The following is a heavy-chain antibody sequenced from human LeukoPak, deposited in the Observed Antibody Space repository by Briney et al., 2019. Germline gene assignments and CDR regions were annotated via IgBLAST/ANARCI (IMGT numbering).Heavy chain of an antibody. V-gene: IGHV1-69*13. CDR3: ARDGYGGYVAY. CDR1: GCTFNSYA. CDR2: IIPIFGTA. D-gene: IGHD5-12*01. Sequence: SLKVSCKASGCTFNSYAISWVRQAPRQGLKWMGGIIPIFGTANYAQKFQGRVTITADESTSTAYMELSSLRSEDTAVYYCARDGYGGYVAYWGQGTLVTVSS. J-gene: IGHJ4*02.